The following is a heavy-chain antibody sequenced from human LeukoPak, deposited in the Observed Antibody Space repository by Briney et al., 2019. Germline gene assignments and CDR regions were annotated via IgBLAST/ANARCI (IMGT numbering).Heavy chain of an antibody. V-gene: IGHV3-23*01. Sequence: GSLRLSCAASGFTFSSYAMSWVRQAPGEGLEWVSSISGSGNRTYYADSVKGRFTISRDNSKNTLFLQMNSLRAEDTAVYYCAKNLYCGGGSCYPSALGMDVWGQGTTVTVSS. CDR2: ISGSGNRT. J-gene: IGHJ6*02. CDR3: AKNLYCGGGSCYPSALGMDV. CDR1: GFTFSSYA. D-gene: IGHD2-15*01.